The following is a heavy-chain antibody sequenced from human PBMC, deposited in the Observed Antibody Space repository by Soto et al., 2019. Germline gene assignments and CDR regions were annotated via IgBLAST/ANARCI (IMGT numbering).Heavy chain of an antibody. J-gene: IGHJ3*02. D-gene: IGHD3-10*01. CDR2: INAGNGNT. CDR1: GYTFTSYA. CDR3: ARKYYGSGPIGAFDI. V-gene: IGHV1-3*01. Sequence: ASAKVFCKASGYTFTSYAMHWVRQAPGQRLEWMGWINAGNGNTKYSQKFQGRVTITRDTSASTAYMELSSLRSEDTAVYYCARKYYGSGPIGAFDIWGQGTMVTVSS.